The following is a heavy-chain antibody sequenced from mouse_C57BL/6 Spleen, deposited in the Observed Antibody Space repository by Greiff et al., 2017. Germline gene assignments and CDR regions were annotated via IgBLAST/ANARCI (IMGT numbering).Heavy chain of an antibody. CDR2: IYPGDGDT. J-gene: IGHJ3*01. D-gene: IGHD1-1*01. CDR3: AREEYYGSSYFAY. CDR1: GYAFSSYW. Sequence: VQLQQSGAELVKPGASVKISCKASGYAFSSYWMNWVKQRPGKGLELIGQIYPGDGDTNYNGKFKGKATLTADKSSSTAYMQLSSLTSEDSAVYFCAREEYYGSSYFAYWGQGTLVTVSA. V-gene: IGHV1-80*01.